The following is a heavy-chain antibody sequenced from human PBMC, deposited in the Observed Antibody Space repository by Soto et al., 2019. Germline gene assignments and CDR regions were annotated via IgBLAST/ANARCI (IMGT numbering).Heavy chain of an antibody. Sequence: PGGSLRLSCTASGFTFGDYAMSWFRQAPGKGLEWVGFIRSKTYGGTTEYAAPVKGRFSISRDDSKSIAYLQMNSLKTEDTAVYYCTRAAYDSSGYDYWGQGTLVTVSS. CDR1: GFTFGDYA. CDR2: IRSKTYGGTT. V-gene: IGHV3-49*03. J-gene: IGHJ4*02. CDR3: TRAAYDSSGYDY. D-gene: IGHD3-22*01.